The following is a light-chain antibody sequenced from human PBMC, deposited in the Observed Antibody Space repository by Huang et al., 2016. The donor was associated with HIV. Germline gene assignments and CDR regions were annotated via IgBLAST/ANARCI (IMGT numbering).Light chain of an antibody. Sequence: DIQMTQSPTSLSASVGDRVTITCRASQSINSYLNWYQQKPGKAPNRLIYAASSLQSVVPSMFSGSGSGTDFTLTISSLQPEDFATYYCQQSFDAPRTFGQGTKLEIK. CDR2: AAS. CDR3: QQSFDAPRT. V-gene: IGKV1-39*01. CDR1: QSINSY. J-gene: IGKJ2*01.